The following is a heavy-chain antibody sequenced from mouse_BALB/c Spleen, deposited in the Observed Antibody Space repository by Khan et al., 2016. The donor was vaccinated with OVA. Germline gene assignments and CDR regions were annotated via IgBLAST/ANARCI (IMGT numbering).Heavy chain of an antibody. V-gene: IGHV3-2*02. Sequence: EVQLQESGPGLVKPSQSLSLTCTVTGYSITSDYAWNWIRQFPGNKLEWMGYISYSGSTGYNPSLKSRLSITRDTSNNHFFLQLNSVTTEDTATYYCARRYYYGRWYFDVWGAGTTVTVSS. J-gene: IGHJ1*01. D-gene: IGHD1-1*01. CDR1: GYSITSDYA. CDR3: ARRYYYGRWYFDV. CDR2: ISYSGST.